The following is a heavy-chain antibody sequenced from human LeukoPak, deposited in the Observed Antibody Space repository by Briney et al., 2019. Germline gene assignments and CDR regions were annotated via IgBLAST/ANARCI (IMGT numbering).Heavy chain of an antibody. CDR3: ATDRTTRGTYYYYYYMDV. CDR1: GYTFTSYY. CDR2: INPSGGST. V-gene: IGHV1-46*01. J-gene: IGHJ6*03. Sequence: ASVKVSCKASGYTFTSYYMHWVRQAPGQGLEWMGIINPSGGSTSYAQKFQGRVTMTRDMSTSTVYMELSSLRSEDTAVYYCATDRTTRGTYYYYYYMDVWGKGTTVTVSS. D-gene: IGHD1-7*01.